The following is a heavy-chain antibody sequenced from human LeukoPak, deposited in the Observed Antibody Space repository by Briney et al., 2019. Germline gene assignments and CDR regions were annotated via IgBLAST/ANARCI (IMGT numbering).Heavy chain of an antibody. J-gene: IGHJ4*02. D-gene: IGHD5-12*01. V-gene: IGHV4-31*11. Sequence: SGTLSLTCGVSGGSISSGGYYWSWIRQHPGKGLEWIGYIYYSGSTYYNPSLKSRVTISVDTSKNQFSLKLSSVTAADTAVYYCARDLTRSGYDLGVDYWGQGTLVTVSS. CDR2: IYYSGST. CDR3: ARDLTRSGYDLGVDY. CDR1: GGSISSGGYY.